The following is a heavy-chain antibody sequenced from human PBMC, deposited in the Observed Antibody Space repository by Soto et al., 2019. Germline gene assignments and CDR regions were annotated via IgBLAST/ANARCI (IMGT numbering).Heavy chain of an antibody. Sequence: GASVKVSCKASGYTFTSYGIHWVRQPPGQRLEWMGWINAANGDTKYSPKFQGRVTITRDTSASTAYMELSSLRSEDTAVCYCVRRHVSATGIDWFDPWGQGTLVTVSS. CDR3: VRRHVSATGIDWFDP. CDR2: INAANGDT. CDR1: GYTFTSYG. D-gene: IGHD6-13*01. V-gene: IGHV1-3*01. J-gene: IGHJ5*02.